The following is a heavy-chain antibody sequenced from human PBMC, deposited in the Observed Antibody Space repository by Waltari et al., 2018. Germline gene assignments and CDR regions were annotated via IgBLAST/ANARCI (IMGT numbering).Heavy chain of an antibody. D-gene: IGHD6-13*01. CDR1: GASVSSYS. CDR2: MHTNGNT. Sequence: QLQLQESGPGLVKPSETLSLSCLVSGASVSSYSWAWIRQSPGKGREWIGTMHTNGNTYYNPSLNSRVSISVDMSKNQFSLKLSSLTAADTAVYYCARLPTGYPNWVDPWGQGTLVTVSS. V-gene: IGHV4-39*01. J-gene: IGHJ5*02. CDR3: ARLPTGYPNWVDP.